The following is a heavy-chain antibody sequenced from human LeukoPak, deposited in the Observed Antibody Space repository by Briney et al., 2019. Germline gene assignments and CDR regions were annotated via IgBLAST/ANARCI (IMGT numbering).Heavy chain of an antibody. J-gene: IGHJ5*02. Sequence: PSETLSLTCAVYGGSFSGYYCSWIRQPPGKGLEWIGVINHSGSTNYNPSLKSRVTISVDTSKNQFSLKLSSVTAADTAVYYCARGKTLGWFDPWGQGTLVTVSS. CDR3: ARGKTLGWFDP. CDR1: GGSFSGYY. V-gene: IGHV4-34*01. CDR2: INHSGST. D-gene: IGHD3-16*01.